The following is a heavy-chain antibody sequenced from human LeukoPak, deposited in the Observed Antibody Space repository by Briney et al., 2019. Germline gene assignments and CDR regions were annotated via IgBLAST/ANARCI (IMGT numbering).Heavy chain of an antibody. CDR3: AREGVVATIVDYYYGMDV. CDR2: ISAYNGNT. J-gene: IGHJ6*02. CDR1: GYTFTSYG. V-gene: IGHV1-18*01. Sequence: ASVTVSCKASGYTFTSYGISWVRQAPGQGLEWMGWISAYNGNTNYAQKLQGRVTMTTDTSTSTAYMELRSLRSDDTAVYYCAREGVVATIVDYYYGMDVWGQGTTVTVSS. D-gene: IGHD5-12*01.